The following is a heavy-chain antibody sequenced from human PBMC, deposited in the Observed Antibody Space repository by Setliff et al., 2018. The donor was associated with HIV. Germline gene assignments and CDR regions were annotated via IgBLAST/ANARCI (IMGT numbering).Heavy chain of an antibody. D-gene: IGHD1-20*01. V-gene: IGHV1-69*05. CDR2: IIPIFGTA. Sequence: SVKVFCKASGGTFSSYAISWVRQAPGQGLEWMGGIIPIFGTANYAQKFQGRVTITTDESTSTAYMELSSLRSEDTAVYYCAASITGTPDYFDYWGQGTLVTVSS. J-gene: IGHJ4*02. CDR1: GGTFSSYA. CDR3: AASITGTPDYFDY.